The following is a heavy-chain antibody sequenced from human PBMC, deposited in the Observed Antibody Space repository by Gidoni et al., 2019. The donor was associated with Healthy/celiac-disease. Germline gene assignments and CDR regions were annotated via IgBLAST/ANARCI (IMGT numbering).Heavy chain of an antibody. CDR2: IWYDGSNK. J-gene: IGHJ4*02. D-gene: IGHD2-15*01. CDR3: ARRAIFSATHFDY. CDR1: GFTFSGYG. Sequence: QVQLVESGGGVVQPGRSLRLSCAASGFTFSGYGLHWVRQAPGKGLEWVAVIWYDGSNKYYADSVKGRFTISRDNSKNTLYLQMNSLRAEDTAVYYCARRAIFSATHFDYWGQGTLVTVSS. V-gene: IGHV3-33*01.